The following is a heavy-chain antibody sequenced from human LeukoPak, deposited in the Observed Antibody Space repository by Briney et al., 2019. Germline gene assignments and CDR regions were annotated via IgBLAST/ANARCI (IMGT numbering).Heavy chain of an antibody. CDR1: GYTFSSYG. V-gene: IGHV1-18*01. Sequence: GDSVKVSCKASGYTFSSYGISWVRQAPGQGLEWMGWISAYNGDTNYAQKLQGRATMTTDTSTSTAYMELRSLRSDDTAVYYCARDLTRSYSGTYYGVYWGQGTLVTVSS. CDR3: ARDLTRSYSGTYYGVY. J-gene: IGHJ4*02. CDR2: ISAYNGDT. D-gene: IGHD1-26*01.